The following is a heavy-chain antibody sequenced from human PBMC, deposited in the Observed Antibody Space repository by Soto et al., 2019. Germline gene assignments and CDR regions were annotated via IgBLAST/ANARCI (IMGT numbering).Heavy chain of an antibody. Sequence: GGSLRLSCAASGCTFSSYAMHWVRQAPGNGLEWVAVISYDGSNKYYADSVKGRFTISRDNSKNTLYLKMNSLRAEDTAVYYCAREGGGYCSGGSCCLTGDAFDIWGQGTMVTV. V-gene: IGHV3-30-3*01. CDR3: AREGGGYCSGGSCCLTGDAFDI. D-gene: IGHD2-15*01. CDR1: GCTFSSYA. CDR2: ISYDGSNK. J-gene: IGHJ3*02.